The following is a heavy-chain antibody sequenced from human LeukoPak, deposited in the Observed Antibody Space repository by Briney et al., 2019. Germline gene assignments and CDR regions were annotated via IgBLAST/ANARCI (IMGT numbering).Heavy chain of an antibody. Sequence: PPETLSLTCAVSGGSISGSSYFWGWIRQPPGKGLEWIGSIYYSGNTYYNPSLKSRVTISVDTSKNQFSLKLSSVTAADTAVYYCARLKEGIDYWGQGTLVTVSS. CDR3: ARLKEGIDY. J-gene: IGHJ4*02. CDR2: IYYSGNT. CDR1: GGSISGSSYF. V-gene: IGHV4-39*01. D-gene: IGHD3-10*01.